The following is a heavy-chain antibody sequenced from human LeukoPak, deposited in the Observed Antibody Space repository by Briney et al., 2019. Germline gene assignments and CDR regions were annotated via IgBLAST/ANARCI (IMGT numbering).Heavy chain of an antibody. Sequence: SETLSLTCTVSGYSISSGYYWGWNRQPPGKGLEWIGSIYHSGSTYYNPSLKSRVTISVDTSKNQFSLKLSSVTAADTAVYYCARDLQDIVVVPAAHFDYWGQGTLVTVSS. D-gene: IGHD2-2*01. CDR2: IYHSGST. J-gene: IGHJ4*02. CDR1: GYSISSGYY. V-gene: IGHV4-38-2*02. CDR3: ARDLQDIVVVPAAHFDY.